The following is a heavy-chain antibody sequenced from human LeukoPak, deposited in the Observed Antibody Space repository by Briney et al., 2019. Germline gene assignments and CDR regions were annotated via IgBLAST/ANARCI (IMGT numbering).Heavy chain of an antibody. CDR1: GFTFSTYA. J-gene: IGHJ4*02. CDR2: SSGGGNST. Sequence: PGGSLRLSCAASGFTFSTYAMSWVPQAPGKGLEWVSGSSGGGNSTYYADSVKGRFTISRDNSKNTLYLQMHSLRAEDTAVYYCAKVAAGRWFFDYWGQGTLVTVSS. V-gene: IGHV3-23*01. D-gene: IGHD6-13*01. CDR3: AKVAAGRWFFDY.